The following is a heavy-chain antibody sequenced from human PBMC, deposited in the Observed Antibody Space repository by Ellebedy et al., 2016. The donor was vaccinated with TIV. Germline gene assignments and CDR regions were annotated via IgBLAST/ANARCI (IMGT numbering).Heavy chain of an antibody. CDR2: LNHRGSEE. CDR3: ARDRVWGWFGELGS. Sequence: WGSLRLSCAASGFTFTTYSMSWVRQAPGKGLEWVANLNHRGSEEYNVGSVKGRFTISRYNSKHTLYLQMNSLRSEDTAVYYCARDRVWGWFGELGSWGQGTLVTVSS. J-gene: IGHJ5*02. D-gene: IGHD3-10*01. CDR1: GFTFTTYS. V-gene: IGHV3-7*01.